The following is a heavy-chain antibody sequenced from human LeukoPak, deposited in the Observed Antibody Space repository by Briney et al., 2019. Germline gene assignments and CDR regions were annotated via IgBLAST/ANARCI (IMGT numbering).Heavy chain of an antibody. J-gene: IGHJ4*02. CDR2: IKNEHYGGTA. CDR3: AKDRGSGTLEGY. D-gene: IGHD3-10*01. Sequence: GGSLRLSCVGSGFSFISVWLNWVRQTPGKGLEWVGRIKNEHYGGTADYNEAIKGRFTISRDDSKNTLYLQMNSLRAEDTAVYYCAKDRGSGTLEGYWGQGTLVTVSS. CDR1: GFSFISVW. V-gene: IGHV3-15*07.